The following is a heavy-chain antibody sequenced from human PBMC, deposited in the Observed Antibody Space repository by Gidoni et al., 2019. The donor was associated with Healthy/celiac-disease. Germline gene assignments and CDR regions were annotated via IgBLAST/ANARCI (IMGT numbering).Heavy chain of an antibody. CDR1: GFTFTSSA. D-gene: IGHD1-26*01. V-gene: IGHV1-58*01. CDR3: AAEVGATPGVLGY. CDR2: IVVGSGNT. J-gene: IGHJ4*02. Sequence: QMQLVQSGPEVKKPGTSVKVSCKASGFTFTSSAVQWVRQARGQRLEWIGWIVVGSGNTNYAQKFQERVTITRDMSTSTAYMVLSSLRSEDTAVYYCAAEVGATPGVLGYWGQGTLVTVSS.